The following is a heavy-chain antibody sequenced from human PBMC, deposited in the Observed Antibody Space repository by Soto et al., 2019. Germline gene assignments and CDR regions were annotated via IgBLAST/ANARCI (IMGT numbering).Heavy chain of an antibody. D-gene: IGHD6-13*01. CDR2: IVVGSGNT. CDR1: GFTFTSSA. Sequence: ASVKVSCKASGFTFTSSAVQWVRQARGQRLEWIGWIVVGSGNTNYAQKFQERVTITRDMSTSTAYMELSSLRSEDTAVYYCAAVYEYSSSWYLVDYWGQGTLVTVSS. V-gene: IGHV1-58*01. CDR3: AAVYEYSSSWYLVDY. J-gene: IGHJ4*02.